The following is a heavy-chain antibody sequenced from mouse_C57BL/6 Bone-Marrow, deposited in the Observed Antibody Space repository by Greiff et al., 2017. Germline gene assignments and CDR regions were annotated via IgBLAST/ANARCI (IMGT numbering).Heavy chain of an antibody. CDR1: GYTFTSYW. J-gene: IGHJ1*03. Sequence: QVQLQQPGAELVRPGSSVKLSCKASGYTFTSYWMAWVKQRPGQGLEWIGNIYPSDSETHYNQKFKDKATLTVDKSSSTAYMQLSSLTSEDSAVYYCAREDGSHWYFDVWGTGTTVTVSS. D-gene: IGHD1-1*01. V-gene: IGHV1-61*01. CDR3: AREDGSHWYFDV. CDR2: IYPSDSET.